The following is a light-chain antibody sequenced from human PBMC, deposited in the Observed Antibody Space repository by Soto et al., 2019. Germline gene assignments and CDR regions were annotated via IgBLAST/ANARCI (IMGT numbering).Light chain of an antibody. CDR3: QQYNKWPLIT. J-gene: IGKJ5*01. CDR1: QSISIG. CDR2: GAS. Sequence: EIGMTQSPATLSVSPGETATLSCRASQSISIGLAWYRQKPGQAPRLLIYGASTRATGTPARFSGSGSGTEFTLTISSLQSEDFALYYCQQYNKWPLITFGQGTRLEIK. V-gene: IGKV3D-15*01.